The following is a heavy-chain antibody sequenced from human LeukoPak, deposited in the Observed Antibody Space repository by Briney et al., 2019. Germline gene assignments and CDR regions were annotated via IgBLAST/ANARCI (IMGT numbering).Heavy chain of an antibody. Sequence: GGSLRLSCAASGFSFSSYGMHWVRQAPGKGLEWVAFIRYDGSNKYYADSVKGRFTISRDNSKNTLYLQMNSLRAEDTAVYYCALQYRTSHYYYMDVWGKGTTVTVSS. CDR3: ALQYRTSHYYYMDV. CDR2: IRYDGSNK. J-gene: IGHJ6*03. CDR1: GFSFSSYG. D-gene: IGHD4-11*01. V-gene: IGHV3-30*02.